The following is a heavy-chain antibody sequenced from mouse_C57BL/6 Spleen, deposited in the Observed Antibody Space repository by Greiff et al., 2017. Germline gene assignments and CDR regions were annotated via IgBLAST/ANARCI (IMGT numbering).Heavy chain of an antibody. D-gene: IGHD1-1*01. V-gene: IGHV1-15*01. CDR1: GYTFTDYE. Sequence: VKLMESGAELVRPGASVTLSCKASGYTFTDYEMHWVKQTPVHGLEWIGAIDPETGGTAYNQKFKGKAILTADKSSSTAYMELRSLTSEDSAVYYCTRGDYYGSSVDYWGQGTTLTVSS. CDR2: IDPETGGT. CDR3: TRGDYYGSSVDY. J-gene: IGHJ2*01.